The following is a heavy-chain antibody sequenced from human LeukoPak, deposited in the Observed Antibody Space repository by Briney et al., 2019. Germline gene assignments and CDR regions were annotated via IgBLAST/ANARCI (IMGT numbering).Heavy chain of an antibody. J-gene: IGHJ4*02. Sequence: ASAKVSCKTSGYTFTDYYMHWVRQAPGQGLEWMGWINPKRGGTNYAQNFQGRVTMTRDTSISTAYMELSRLRSDDTAVYFCARGGGTNFGVITDWGQGTLVTVSS. V-gene: IGHV1-2*02. CDR3: ARGGGTNFGVITD. CDR1: GYTFTDYY. CDR2: INPKRGGT. D-gene: IGHD3-3*01.